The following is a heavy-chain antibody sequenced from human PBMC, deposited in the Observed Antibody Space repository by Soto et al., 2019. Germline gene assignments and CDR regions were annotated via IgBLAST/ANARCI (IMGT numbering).Heavy chain of an antibody. Sequence: PSETLSLTCTVSGGSISSYYWSWIRQPPGKGLEWIGYIYYSGSTNYNPSLKSRVTISVDTSKNQFSLKLSSVTAADTAVYYCARVPPLDYYDSSGYYYDYYYYGMDVWGQGTTVTVSS. D-gene: IGHD3-22*01. CDR2: IYYSGST. V-gene: IGHV4-59*01. CDR3: ARVPPLDYYDSSGYYYDYYYYGMDV. J-gene: IGHJ6*02. CDR1: GGSISSYY.